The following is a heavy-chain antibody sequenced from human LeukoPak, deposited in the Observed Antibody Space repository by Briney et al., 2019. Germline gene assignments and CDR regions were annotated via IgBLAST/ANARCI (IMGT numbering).Heavy chain of an antibody. CDR1: GFTFSSYA. CDR2: ISGSGSST. Sequence: GGSLRLSCAASGFTFSSYAMSRVRQAPGKGLEWISTISGSGSSTDFADSVKGRFTISRDNSKNTLNLQMNNLRAEDTAIYYCAPDPNKWLRNYWGQGTLVTVSS. D-gene: IGHD5-12*01. V-gene: IGHV3-23*01. J-gene: IGHJ4*02. CDR3: APDPNKWLRNY.